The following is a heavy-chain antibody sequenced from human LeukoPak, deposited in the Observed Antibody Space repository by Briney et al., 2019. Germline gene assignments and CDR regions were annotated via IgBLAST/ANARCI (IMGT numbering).Heavy chain of an antibody. D-gene: IGHD3-22*01. J-gene: IGHJ4*02. CDR3: AKGIFYRRYYDSSGLDY. CDR1: GFTFDDYA. V-gene: IGHV3-43*02. Sequence: PGGSLRLSCAASGFTFDDYAMHWVRQAPGKGLEWVSLISGDGGSTYYADSVKGRFTISRDNSKNSLYLQMNSLRTEDTALYYCAKGIFYRRYYDSSGLDYWGQGTLVTVSS. CDR2: ISGDGGST.